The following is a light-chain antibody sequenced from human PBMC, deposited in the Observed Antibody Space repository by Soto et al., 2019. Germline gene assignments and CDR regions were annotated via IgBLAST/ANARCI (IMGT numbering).Light chain of an antibody. CDR2: GAS. V-gene: IGKV3-15*01. J-gene: IGKJ5*01. CDR3: QQYYNWPLT. CDR1: QSVSSY. Sequence: EIVLTQSPATLSLSPGERATLSCRASQSVSSYLAWYQQKPGQAPRLLIFGASTRATGIPARFSGSGSGTDYILTISSLQSEDFAVYYCQQYYNWPLTFGQGTRLEIK.